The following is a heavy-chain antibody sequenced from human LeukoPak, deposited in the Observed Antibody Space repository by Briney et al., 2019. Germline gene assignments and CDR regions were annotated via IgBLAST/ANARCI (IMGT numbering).Heavy chain of an antibody. CDR2: IYYSGST. CDR1: GGSISSSSYY. Sequence: SETLSLTCTVSGGSISSSSYYWGWIRQPPGKGLEWIGSIYYSGSTYYNPSLKSRVTMSVDTSKNQFSLKLSSVTAADTAVYYCARGGPVGATRFDYWGQGTLVTVSS. CDR3: ARGGPVGATRFDY. V-gene: IGHV4-39*07. J-gene: IGHJ4*02. D-gene: IGHD1-26*01.